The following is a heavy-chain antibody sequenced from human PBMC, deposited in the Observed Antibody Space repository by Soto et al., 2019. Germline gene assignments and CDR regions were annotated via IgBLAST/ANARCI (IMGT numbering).Heavy chain of an antibody. J-gene: IGHJ3*02. CDR1: GYIFTNHY. D-gene: IGHD1-20*01. CDR3: ARDLDNWNGLDAFDI. V-gene: IGHV1-46*01. Sequence: ASVKVSCKASGYIFTNHYIHWVRQAPGQGLEWMGIINPSGGSTNYLQKFQGRITMTRDTSTSTVYIQMSSLRSEDTAVYYCARDLDNWNGLDAFDIWGQGTMVTVSS. CDR2: INPSGGST.